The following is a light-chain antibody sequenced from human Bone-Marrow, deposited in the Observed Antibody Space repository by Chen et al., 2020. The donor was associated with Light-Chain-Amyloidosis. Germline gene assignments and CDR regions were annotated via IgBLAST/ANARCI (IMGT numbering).Light chain of an antibody. Sequence: QSALTQPAPVSGSPGQSSTISCSGTSSDVGSYNLVSWYQQHPGKAPKLMIYEGSKRPSGVSNRFSGSKSGNTASLTISGLQAEDEADYYCCSYAGSSTWVFGGGTKLTVL. J-gene: IGLJ3*02. CDR3: CSYAGSSTWV. CDR1: SSDVGSYNL. V-gene: IGLV2-23*01. CDR2: EGS.